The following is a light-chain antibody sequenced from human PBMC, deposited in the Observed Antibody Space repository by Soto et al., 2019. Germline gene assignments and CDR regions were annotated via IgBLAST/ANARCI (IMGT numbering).Light chain of an antibody. V-gene: IGLV2-8*01. Sequence: QSVLTQPPSASGSPGQSVTIACTGTSSDVGGYNYVSWYQEHPGKAPKVIIYEVSKRPSGVPDRFSGYKSGNTASLTVSGLQAEDEADYYCCSYAGSNTFAFGTGTKVTVL. J-gene: IGLJ1*01. CDR3: CSYAGSNTFA. CDR1: SSDVGGYNY. CDR2: EVS.